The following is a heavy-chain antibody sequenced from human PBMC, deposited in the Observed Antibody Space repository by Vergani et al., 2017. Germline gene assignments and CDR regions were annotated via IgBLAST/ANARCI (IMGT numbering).Heavy chain of an antibody. J-gene: IGHJ4*02. CDR3: AKDRXPYYDFWSGYTFDY. V-gene: IGHV3-30*18. CDR1: GFTFSSYG. D-gene: IGHD3-3*01. CDR2: ISYDGSNK. Sequence: QVQLVESGGGVVQPGRSLILSCAASGFTFSSYGMHWVRQAPGKGLEWVAVISYDGSNKYYADSVKGRFTISRDNSKNTLYLQMNSLRAEDTAVYYCAKDRXPYYDFWSGYTFDYWGQGTLVTVSS.